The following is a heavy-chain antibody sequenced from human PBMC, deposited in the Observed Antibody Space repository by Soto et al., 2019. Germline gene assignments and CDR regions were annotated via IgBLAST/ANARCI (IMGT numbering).Heavy chain of an antibody. CDR1: GSTFSSHT. J-gene: IGHJ4*02. D-gene: IGHD7-27*01. V-gene: IGHV3-48*01. CDR2: ITSTSSTK. Sequence: VGSLRLSCAASGSTFSSHTMNWVRQAPGKGLEWISYITSTSSTKNYADSVKGRFTISRDNAKNSLYLQMNSLRAEDTAVYYCARGPSGGLTGFDYWGQGTLVTVSS. CDR3: ARGPSGGLTGFDY.